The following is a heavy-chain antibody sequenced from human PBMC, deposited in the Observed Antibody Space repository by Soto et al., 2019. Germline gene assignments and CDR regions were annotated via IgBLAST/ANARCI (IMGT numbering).Heavy chain of an antibody. Sequence: SVKVSCKASGGTFSSYAISWVRQAPGQGLEWMGGIIPIFGTANYAQKFQGRVTITADGSTSTAYMELGSLRSEDTAVYYCAREGFSGSYYDYWGQGTPVTVSS. CDR3: AREGFSGSYYDY. J-gene: IGHJ4*02. V-gene: IGHV1-69*13. CDR1: GGTFSSYA. CDR2: IIPIFGTA. D-gene: IGHD1-26*01.